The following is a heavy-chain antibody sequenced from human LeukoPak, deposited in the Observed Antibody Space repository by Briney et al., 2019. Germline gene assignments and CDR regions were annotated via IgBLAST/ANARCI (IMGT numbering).Heavy chain of an antibody. J-gene: IGHJ4*02. CDR2: INPSGGST. CDR3: ARHDSSGYHLVGSYYFDY. D-gene: IGHD3-22*01. Sequence: ASVKVSCKASGYTFTSYYMHWVRQAPGQGLEWMGIINPSGGSTSYAQKFQGRVTMTRDMSTSTVYMELSSLRSEDTAVYYCARHDSSGYHLVGSYYFDYWGQGTLVTVSS. CDR1: GYTFTSYY. V-gene: IGHV1-46*01.